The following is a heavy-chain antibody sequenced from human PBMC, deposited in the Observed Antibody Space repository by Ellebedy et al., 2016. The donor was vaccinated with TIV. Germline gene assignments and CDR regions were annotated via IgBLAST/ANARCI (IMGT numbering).Heavy chain of an antibody. CDR3: ARHGVTIGGPAYRYFVL. D-gene: IGHD4-17*01. Sequence: MPSETLSLTCAVSGGPINSRNWWSWVRQPPGKGLEWIGEISHGESTNYNPSLKSRVAISVDRSTNHLTLRLNSVTAADTAMYYCARHGVTIGGPAYRYFVLWGRGTPVAVSS. V-gene: IGHV4-4*02. J-gene: IGHJ2*01. CDR1: GGPINSRNW. CDR2: ISHGEST.